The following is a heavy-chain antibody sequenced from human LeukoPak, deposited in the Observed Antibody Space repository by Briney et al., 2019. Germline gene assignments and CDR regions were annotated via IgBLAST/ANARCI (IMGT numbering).Heavy chain of an antibody. Sequence: HGESLKISCKGSGYSFTSYWIGWVRQVPGKGLEWMGVIYPGDSDTRYSPSFQGQVTISADKSISTAYLQWSSLKASDTAMYYCTRQLTTVLTNDSFDPWGQGTLVTVSS. CDR1: GYSFTSYW. J-gene: IGHJ5*02. CDR2: IYPGDSDT. D-gene: IGHD4-23*01. CDR3: TRQLTTVLTNDSFDP. V-gene: IGHV5-51*01.